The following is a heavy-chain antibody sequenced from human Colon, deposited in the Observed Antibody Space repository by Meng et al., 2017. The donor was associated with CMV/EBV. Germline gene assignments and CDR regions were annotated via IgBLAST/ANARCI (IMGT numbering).Heavy chain of an antibody. CDR2: LFHSGAT. CDR1: GGPLLGTNR. V-gene: IGHV4-4*01. Sequence: QSLPPAATGGPLLGTNRRHRCRQPPGGGLEWIGDLFHSGATNSHPSLKSRVTISIDNSKNQFSLKLTSMTAADTAVHVCGAPPAGYWGQGILVTVSS. CDR3: GAPPAGY. J-gene: IGHJ4*02.